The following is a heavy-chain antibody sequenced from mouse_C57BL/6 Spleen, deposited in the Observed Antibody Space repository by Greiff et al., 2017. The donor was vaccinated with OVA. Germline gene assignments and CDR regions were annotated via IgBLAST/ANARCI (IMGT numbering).Heavy chain of an antibody. CDR2: INYDGSST. V-gene: IGHV5-16*01. Sequence: EVKLVESEGGLVQPGSSMKLSCTASGFTFSDYYMAWVRQVPEKGLEWVANINYDGSSTYYLDSLKSRFIISRDNAKNILYLQMSSLKSEDTATYYCARVHGSSYGWYFDVWGTGTTVTVSS. CDR3: ARVHGSSYGWYFDV. CDR1: GFTFSDYY. J-gene: IGHJ1*03. D-gene: IGHD1-1*01.